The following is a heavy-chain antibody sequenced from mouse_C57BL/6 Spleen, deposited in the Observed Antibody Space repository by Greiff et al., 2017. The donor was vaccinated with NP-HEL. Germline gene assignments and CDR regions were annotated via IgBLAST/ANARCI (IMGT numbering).Heavy chain of an antibody. CDR1: GFTFSSYG. CDR2: ISSGGSYT. V-gene: IGHV5-6*01. CDR3: ARRGATGFDY. J-gene: IGHJ2*01. D-gene: IGHD3-1*01. Sequence: DVHLVESGGDLVKPGGSLKLSCAASGFTFSSYGMSWVRQTPDKRLEWVATISSGGSYTYYPDSVKGRFTISRDKAKNTLYLQRSSLKSEDTAMYYCARRGATGFDYWGQGTTLTVSS.